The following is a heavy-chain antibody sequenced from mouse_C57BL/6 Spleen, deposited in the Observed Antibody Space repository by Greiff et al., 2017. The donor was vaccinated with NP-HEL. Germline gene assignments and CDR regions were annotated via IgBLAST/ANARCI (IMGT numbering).Heavy chain of an antibody. Sequence: VQLQQPGAELVKPGASVKLSCKASGYTFTSYWMQWVKQRPGQGLEWIGEIDPSDSYTNYNQKFKGKATLTVDTSSSTAYMQLSSLTSEDASVYYCASYAGEGFDYWGQGTPVTVSA. J-gene: IGHJ3*01. V-gene: IGHV1-50*01. CDR3: ASYAGEGFDY. CDR2: IDPSDSYT. CDR1: GYTFTSYW. D-gene: IGHD1-1*02.